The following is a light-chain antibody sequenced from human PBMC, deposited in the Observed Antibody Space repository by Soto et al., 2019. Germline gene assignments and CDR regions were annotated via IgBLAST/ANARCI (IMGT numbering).Light chain of an antibody. CDR3: AVSAFLLNT. Sequence: ATVSLTKGERATLSCRASQSVRSNLAWYQQKPGQAPRLLMYGASTRATGIPARFSGSGSGTEFTLSIVSLQAEDFVGYWSAVSAFLLNTFGQG. V-gene: IGKV3-15*01. CDR1: QSVRSN. CDR2: GAS. J-gene: IGKJ5*01.